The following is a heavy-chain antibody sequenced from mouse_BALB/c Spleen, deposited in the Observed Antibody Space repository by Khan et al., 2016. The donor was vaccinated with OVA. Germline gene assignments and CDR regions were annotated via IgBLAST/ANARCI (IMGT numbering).Heavy chain of an antibody. Sequence: QVQLKQSGAELARPGASVTLSCKASGYTFTDYYINWMRQRTGQGLEWIGEIYPGSDNTYYNEKFKGKATLTADKSSSTAYMQLSSLTSEDSAVYFCAREWAAWFPYWGQETLVTVSA. CDR3: AREWAAWFPY. J-gene: IGHJ3*01. V-gene: IGHV1-77*01. CDR2: IYPGSDNT. CDR1: GYTFTDYY.